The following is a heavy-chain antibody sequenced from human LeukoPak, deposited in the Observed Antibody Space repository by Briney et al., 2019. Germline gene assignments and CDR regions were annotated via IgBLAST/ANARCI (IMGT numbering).Heavy chain of an antibody. CDR3: ARLRIAANAFDI. CDR2: IYYSGST. J-gene: IGHJ3*02. D-gene: IGHD2-15*01. Sequence: SETLSLTCTVSGGSISSSEYYWGWIRQPPGKGLEWIGSIYYSGSTYYNPSLKSRVTISVDTSKNHFSLRLTSVTAADTAMFYCARLRIAANAFDIWGQGTMVTVSS. V-gene: IGHV4-39*02. CDR1: GGSISSSEYY.